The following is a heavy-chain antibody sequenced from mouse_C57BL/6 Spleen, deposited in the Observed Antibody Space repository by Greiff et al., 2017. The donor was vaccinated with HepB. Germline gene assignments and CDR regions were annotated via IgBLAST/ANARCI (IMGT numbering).Heavy chain of an antibody. D-gene: IGHD1-1*01. CDR1: GYTFTEYT. Sequence: VKLVESGAELVKPGASVKLSCKASGYTFTEYTIHWVKQRSGQGLEWIGWFYPGSGSIKYNEKFKDKATLTADKSSSTVYMELSRLTSEDSAVYFCARHEVPYYYGSSPLAYWGQGTLVTVSA. CDR3: ARHEVPYYYGSSPLAY. J-gene: IGHJ3*01. V-gene: IGHV1-62-2*01. CDR2: FYPGSGSI.